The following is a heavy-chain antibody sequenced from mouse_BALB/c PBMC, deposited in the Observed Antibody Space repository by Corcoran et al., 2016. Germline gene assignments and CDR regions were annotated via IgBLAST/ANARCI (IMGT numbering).Heavy chain of an antibody. V-gene: IGHV3-6*02. CDR3: ARRLYAMDY. D-gene: IGHD2-12*01. Sequence: DVQLQESGPGLVKPSQSLSLTCSVTGYSITSGYYWNWIRQFPGNKLEWMGYISYDGSNNYNPSLKNRISITRDTSKNQFFLKLNSVTTEDTATYYCARRLYAMDYWGQGTTLTVSS. J-gene: IGHJ2*01. CDR1: GYSITSGYY. CDR2: ISYDGSN.